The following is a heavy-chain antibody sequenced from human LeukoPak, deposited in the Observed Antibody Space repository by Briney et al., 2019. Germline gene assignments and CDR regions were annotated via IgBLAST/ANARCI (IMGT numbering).Heavy chain of an antibody. Sequence: GGSLRLSCAASGFTFTTYWMTWVRQAPGKGLEWVSAISGSGGSTYYADSVKGRFTISRDNSKNTLYLQMNSLRAEDTAVYYCAKGAPLGSSTSCYVDWGQGTLVTVSS. D-gene: IGHD2-2*01. CDR3: AKGAPLGSSTSCYVD. V-gene: IGHV3-23*01. CDR2: ISGSGGST. J-gene: IGHJ4*02. CDR1: GFTFTTYW.